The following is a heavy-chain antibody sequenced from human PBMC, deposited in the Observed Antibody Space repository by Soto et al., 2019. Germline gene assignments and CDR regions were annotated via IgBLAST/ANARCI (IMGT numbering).Heavy chain of an antibody. J-gene: IGHJ5*02. CDR2: INHSGST. CDR3: ARFPAYCSDATCPPPGP. CDR1: GGSFSGYY. D-gene: IGHD2-15*01. Sequence: SETLSLTCAVYGGSFSGYYWNWIRQPPGKGLEWIGEINHSGSTNYNPSLKSRVTISMDTSKNHFSLKLSSVTAADTAVYYCARFPAYCSDATCPPPGPWGQGTLVTVSS. V-gene: IGHV4-34*01.